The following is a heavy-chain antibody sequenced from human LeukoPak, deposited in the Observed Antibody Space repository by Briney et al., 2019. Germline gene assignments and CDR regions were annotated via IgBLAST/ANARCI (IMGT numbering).Heavy chain of an antibody. D-gene: IGHD4-23*01. Sequence: AGGSLRLSCAGAGFTFSNYGMSWVRQAPGKGLEWVSVISRSGTETYHADSVRGRFTISRDNAKNTLYLQMNSLRAEDTAVCYCAKKSPDSSGNPAYDWGQGTLVTVSS. J-gene: IGHJ4*02. CDR2: ISRSGTET. CDR1: GFTFSNYG. CDR3: AKKSPDSSGNPAYD. V-gene: IGHV3-23*01.